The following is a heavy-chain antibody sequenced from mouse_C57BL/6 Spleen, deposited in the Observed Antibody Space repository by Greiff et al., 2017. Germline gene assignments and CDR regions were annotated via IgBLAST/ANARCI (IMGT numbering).Heavy chain of an antibody. J-gene: IGHJ4*01. CDR2: INPNYGTT. D-gene: IGHD1-1*01. V-gene: IGHV1-39*01. CDR1: GYSFTDYN. CDR3: ARALGYGSIYAMDY. Sequence: VQLKESGPELVKPGASVKISCKASGYSFTDYNMNWVQQSNGKSLEWIGVINPNYGTTSYNQKFKGKATLTVDQSSSTAYMQLNSLTSEDSAVYYCARALGYGSIYAMDYWGQGTSVTVSS.